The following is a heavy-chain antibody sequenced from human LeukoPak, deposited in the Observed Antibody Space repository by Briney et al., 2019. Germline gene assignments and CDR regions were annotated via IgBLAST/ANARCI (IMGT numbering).Heavy chain of an antibody. CDR1: GDSVSSNSAA. D-gene: IGHD6-13*01. CDR2: TYYRSKWYN. J-gene: IGHJ4*02. CDR3: AREVDSSSWFPFDY. Sequence: SQTLSLTCAMSGDSVSSNSAAWNWIRQTPSRGLEWLGRTYYRSKWYNDYAVSVKSRITISPDTSKNQFSLQLNSVTPEDTAVYYCAREVDSSSWFPFDYWGQGTLVTVSS. V-gene: IGHV6-1*01.